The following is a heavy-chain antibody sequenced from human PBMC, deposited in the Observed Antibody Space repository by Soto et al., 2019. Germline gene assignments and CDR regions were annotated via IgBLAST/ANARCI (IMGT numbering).Heavy chain of an antibody. Sequence: QVQLVQSGAEEKKPGASVKVSCKASGYTFTSYAMHWVRQAPGQRLEWMGWINAGNGNTKYSQKFQGRVTITRDTAASTAYMELSSLRSEDTAVYYCAKSEIAVAGTDYWGQGTLVTVSS. V-gene: IGHV1-3*05. CDR2: INAGNGNT. CDR1: GYTFTSYA. D-gene: IGHD6-19*01. J-gene: IGHJ4*02. CDR3: AKSEIAVAGTDY.